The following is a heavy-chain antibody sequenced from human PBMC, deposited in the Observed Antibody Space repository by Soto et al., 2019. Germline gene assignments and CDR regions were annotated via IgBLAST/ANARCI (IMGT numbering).Heavy chain of an antibody. D-gene: IGHD3-3*01. CDR3: ARTLYYDFWSGSPIFYGMDV. CDR1: GGSISSGDYY. V-gene: IGHV4-30-4*01. Sequence: QVQLQESGPGLVKPSQTLSLTCTVSGGSISSGDYYWSWIRQPPGKGLEWIGYIYYSGSTYYNPSLQSRVTISVDTSKNQFSLKLSSVTAADTAVYYCARTLYYDFWSGSPIFYGMDVWGQGTTVTVSS. J-gene: IGHJ6*02. CDR2: IYYSGST.